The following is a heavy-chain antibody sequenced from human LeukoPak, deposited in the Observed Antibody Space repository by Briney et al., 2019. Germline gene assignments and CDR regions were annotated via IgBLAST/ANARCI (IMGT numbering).Heavy chain of an antibody. CDR3: ARGLVGAMAFDI. V-gene: IGHV1-2*02. D-gene: IGHD1-26*01. Sequence: ASVKVSCKASGYTFTCYYMHWVRQAPGQGLEWMGWINPNSGGTNYAQKFQGRVTMTRDTSISTAYMELSRLRSDDTAVYYCARGLVGAMAFDIWGQGTMVTVSS. CDR2: INPNSGGT. J-gene: IGHJ3*02. CDR1: GYTFTCYY.